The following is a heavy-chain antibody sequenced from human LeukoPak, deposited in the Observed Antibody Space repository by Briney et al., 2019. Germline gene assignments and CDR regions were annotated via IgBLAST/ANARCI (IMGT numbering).Heavy chain of an antibody. J-gene: IGHJ4*02. CDR2: ISAYNGNT. V-gene: IGHV1-18*01. Sequence: ASVKVSCKASGYTFTSYGISWVRQAPGQGLEWMGWISAYNGNTNYAQKLQGRVTMTTDTSTSTAYMELRSLRSDDTAVYYCARDGVYYDSSGNFDYRGQGTLVTVSS. CDR1: GYTFTSYG. D-gene: IGHD3-22*01. CDR3: ARDGVYYDSSGNFDY.